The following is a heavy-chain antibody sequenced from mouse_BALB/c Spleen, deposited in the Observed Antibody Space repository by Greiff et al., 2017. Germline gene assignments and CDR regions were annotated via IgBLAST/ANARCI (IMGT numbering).Heavy chain of an antibody. V-gene: IGHV5-4*02. J-gene: IGHJ4*01. CDR2: ISDGGSYT. CDR1: GFTFSDYY. Sequence: EVHLVESGGGLVKPGGSLKLSCAASGFTFSDYYMYWVRQTPEKRLEWVATISDGGSYTYYPDSVKGRFTISRDNAKNNLYLQMSSLKSEDTAMYYCARDRDAMDYWGQGTSVTVSS. CDR3: ARDRDAMDY.